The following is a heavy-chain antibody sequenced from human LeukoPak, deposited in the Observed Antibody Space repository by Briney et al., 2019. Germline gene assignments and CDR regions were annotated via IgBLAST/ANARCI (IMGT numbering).Heavy chain of an antibody. CDR2: IYYSGST. D-gene: IGHD3-22*01. CDR1: GGSISSGDYY. J-gene: IGHJ4*02. Sequence: PSETLSLTCTVSGGSISSGDYYWSWIRQPPGKGLEWIGYIYYSGSTYYNPSLKGRVTISVDTSKNQFSLKLSSVTAADTAVYYCARAKTEYYYDSSGILDYWGQGTLVTVSS. V-gene: IGHV4-30-4*01. CDR3: ARAKTEYYYDSSGILDY.